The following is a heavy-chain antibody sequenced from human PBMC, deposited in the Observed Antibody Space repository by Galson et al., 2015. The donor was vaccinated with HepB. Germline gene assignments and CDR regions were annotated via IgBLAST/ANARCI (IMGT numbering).Heavy chain of an antibody. CDR1: GFTFSDYY. Sequence: SLRLSCAASGFTFSDYYMSWIRQAPGKGLEWVSYISSSSSYTNYADSVKGRFTISRDNAKNSLYLQMNSLRAEDTAVYYCARGLSGWSIPFDYWGQGTLVTVSS. V-gene: IGHV3-11*06. CDR3: ARGLSGWSIPFDY. CDR2: ISSSSSYT. J-gene: IGHJ4*02. D-gene: IGHD6-19*01.